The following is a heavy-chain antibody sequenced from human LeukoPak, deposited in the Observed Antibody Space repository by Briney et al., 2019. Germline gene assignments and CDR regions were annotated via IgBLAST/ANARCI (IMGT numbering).Heavy chain of an antibody. J-gene: IGHJ4*02. CDR3: ARERRHAGSQYYFDY. V-gene: IGHV4-4*07. CDR2: IYTSGST. D-gene: IGHD3-10*01. CDR1: GGSISSYY. Sequence: SETLSLTCTVSGGSISSYYWSWIRQPAGKGLEWIGRIYTSGSTNYNPSLKSRVTMSVDTFKNQFSLKLSSVTAADTAVYCCARERRHAGSQYYFDYWGQGTLVTVSS.